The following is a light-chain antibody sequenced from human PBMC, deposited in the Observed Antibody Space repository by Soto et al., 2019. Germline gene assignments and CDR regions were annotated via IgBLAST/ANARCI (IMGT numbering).Light chain of an antibody. CDR3: QQYNNWPPWT. V-gene: IGKV3-15*01. CDR1: QSVSSN. J-gene: IGKJ1*01. CDR2: GAS. Sequence: EIVMTLSAATLSVSPGERATLSCRASQSVSSNLAWYQQNPGQAPRLLIYGASTRATGIPARFSGSGSGTEFTPTISSLQSQDFAVYYCQQYNNWPPWTFGQGTKVDIK.